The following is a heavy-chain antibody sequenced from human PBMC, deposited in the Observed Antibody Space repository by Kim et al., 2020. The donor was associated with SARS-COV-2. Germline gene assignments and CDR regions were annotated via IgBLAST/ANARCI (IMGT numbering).Heavy chain of an antibody. Sequence: GGSLRLSCAASGFTFSSYGMHWVRQAPGKGLEWVAVIWYDGSNKYYADSVKGRFTISRDNSKNTLYLQMNSLRAEDTAVYYCARVGGCSSTSCYRDYYYYGMDVWGQGTTVTVSS. J-gene: IGHJ6*02. CDR3: ARVGGCSSTSCYRDYYYYGMDV. V-gene: IGHV3-33*01. CDR1: GFTFSSYG. D-gene: IGHD2-2*01. CDR2: IWYDGSNK.